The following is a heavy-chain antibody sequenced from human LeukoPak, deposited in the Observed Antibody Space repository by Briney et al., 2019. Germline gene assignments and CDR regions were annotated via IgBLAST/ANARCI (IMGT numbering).Heavy chain of an antibody. CDR1: GFTFSSYA. J-gene: IGHJ4*02. CDR2: ISGSGGST. D-gene: IGHD5-18*01. CDR3: ASDSGYSYERGGPGEIDY. Sequence: GGSLRLSCAASGFTFSSYAMSWVRQAPGKGLEWVSAISGSGGSTYYADSVKGRFTISRDNSKNTLYLQMNSLRAEDTAVYYCASDSGYSYERGGPGEIDYWGQGTLVTVSS. V-gene: IGHV3-23*01.